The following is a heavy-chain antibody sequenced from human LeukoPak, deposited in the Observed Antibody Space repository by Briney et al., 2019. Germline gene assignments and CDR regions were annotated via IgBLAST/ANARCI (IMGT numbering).Heavy chain of an antibody. J-gene: IGHJ4*02. CDR1: GFIFTDYY. CDR2: IYYSGST. V-gene: IGHV4-38-2*01. D-gene: IGHD6-13*01. Sequence: GSLRLSCAASGFIFTDYYMSWIRQPPGKGLEWLGNIYYSGSTYYNPSLKSRVTMSVDTSKNQFSLKLSSVTAADTAVYYCARFNPAAGSFCFDYWGQGTLVTVSS. CDR3: ARFNPAAGSFCFDY.